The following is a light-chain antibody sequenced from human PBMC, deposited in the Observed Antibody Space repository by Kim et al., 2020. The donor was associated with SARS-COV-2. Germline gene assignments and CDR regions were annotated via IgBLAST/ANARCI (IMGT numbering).Light chain of an antibody. CDR1: QDIDNY. CDR3: QQNDDLPVT. CDR2: DAA. V-gene: IGKV1-33*01. J-gene: IGKJ4*01. Sequence: DIQMTQSPSSLSASVGDRVTITCQASQDIDNYLNWYQQKPGKAPNIVIYDAAYLQTGVPSRFSGSGSGTHFTLTITSLQPEDIATYYCQQNDDLPVTFGGGTKVDIK.